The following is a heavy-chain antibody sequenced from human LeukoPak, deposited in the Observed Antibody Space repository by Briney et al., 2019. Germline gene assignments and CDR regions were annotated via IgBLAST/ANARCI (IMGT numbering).Heavy chain of an antibody. CDR2: INHSGST. Sequence: SETLSLTCAVYGGSFSGYYWSWIRQPPGKGLEWIGEINHSGSTNYNPSLKSRVTISVDTSKPQFSLKLSSVTAAGTAVYYCARGSRQWLVRYFDYWGQGTLVTVSS. V-gene: IGHV4-34*01. CDR1: GGSFSGYY. D-gene: IGHD6-19*01. CDR3: ARGSRQWLVRYFDY. J-gene: IGHJ4*02.